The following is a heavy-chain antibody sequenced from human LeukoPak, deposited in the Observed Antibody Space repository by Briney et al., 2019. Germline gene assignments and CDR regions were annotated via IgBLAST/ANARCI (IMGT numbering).Heavy chain of an antibody. J-gene: IGHJ6*03. CDR3: ARHVGYSGSNYYYYYMDV. D-gene: IGHD5-12*01. V-gene: IGHV5-51*01. CDR1: GYSFTSYW. Sequence: GESLKISCKGSGYSFTSYWIGWVRQMPGKGLEWMGIIYPGDSDTRYSPSLQGQVTISADKSISTAYLQWSSLKASDTAMYYCARHVGYSGSNYYYYYMDVWGKGTTVTVSS. CDR2: IYPGDSDT.